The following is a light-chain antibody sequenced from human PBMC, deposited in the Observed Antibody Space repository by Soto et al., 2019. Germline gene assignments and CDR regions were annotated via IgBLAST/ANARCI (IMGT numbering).Light chain of an antibody. CDR2: AAS. CDR3: QQYYSWRT. J-gene: IGKJ1*01. CDR1: QSIDNR. Sequence: IVMTQSLATLSVSPGERATLSCRAGQSIDNRLAWYQQRPGQAPRLLIYAASTRATGIPARFSGSGSGTEFTLTISGLQSEDFGVYYCQQYYSWRTFGQGTKVDIK. V-gene: IGKV3-15*01.